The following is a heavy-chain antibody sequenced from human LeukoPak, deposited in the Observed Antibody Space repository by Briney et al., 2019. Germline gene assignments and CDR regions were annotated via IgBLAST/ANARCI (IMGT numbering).Heavy chain of an antibody. J-gene: IGHJ4*02. CDR1: GFTFRRYW. CDR3: ARERIATASAFDS. Sequence: GGSLRLSCAASGFTFRRYWMSWVRQAPGKGLEWVANIKEDGSEKYYVDSVKGRFTISRDNAKNSLYLQMNSLRVEDTAVYYCARERIATASAFDSWGRGTLVTVSS. V-gene: IGHV3-7*04. D-gene: IGHD6-13*01. CDR2: IKEDGSEK.